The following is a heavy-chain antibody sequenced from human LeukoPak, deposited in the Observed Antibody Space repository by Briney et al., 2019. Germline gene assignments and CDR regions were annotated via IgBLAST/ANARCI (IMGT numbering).Heavy chain of an antibody. Sequence: ASVKVSCKASGYTFTSYGISWVRQAPGQGLEWVGWISAYNGNTNYAQKLQGRVTMTTDTSTSTAYMELRSLRSDDTAVYYCARGRGVAGTYWYFDLWGRGTLVTVSS. V-gene: IGHV1-18*01. CDR2: ISAYNGNT. D-gene: IGHD3-10*01. CDR3: ARGRGVAGTYWYFDL. J-gene: IGHJ2*01. CDR1: GYTFTSYG.